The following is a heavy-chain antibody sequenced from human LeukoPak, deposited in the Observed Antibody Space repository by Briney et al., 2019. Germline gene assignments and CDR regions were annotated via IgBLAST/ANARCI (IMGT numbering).Heavy chain of an antibody. D-gene: IGHD3-16*01. CDR1: GFTFSSYS. Sequence: GGSLRLSCAASGFTFSSYSMNWVRQAPGKGLEWVSSISSSSSYIYYADSVKGRFTISRDNAKNSLYLQMNSLRAEDTAVYYCVRGIYDYVGRSYFDYWGQGTLVTVSS. CDR2: ISSSSSYI. J-gene: IGHJ4*02. CDR3: VRGIYDYVGRSYFDY. V-gene: IGHV3-21*01.